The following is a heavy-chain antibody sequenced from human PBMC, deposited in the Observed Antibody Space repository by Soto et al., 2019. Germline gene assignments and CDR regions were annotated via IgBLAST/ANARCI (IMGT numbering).Heavy chain of an antibody. CDR3: ARGFRKQLRHEEFDY. D-gene: IGHD3-16*01. V-gene: IGHV3-33*01. J-gene: IGHJ4*02. Sequence: GGSLRLSCAASGFTFSSYGMHWVRQAPGKGLEWVAVIWYDGSNKYYADSVKGRFTISRDNSKNTLYLQMNSLRAEDTAVYYCARGFRKQLRHEEFDYWGQGTLVTVSS. CDR2: IWYDGSNK. CDR1: GFTFSSYG.